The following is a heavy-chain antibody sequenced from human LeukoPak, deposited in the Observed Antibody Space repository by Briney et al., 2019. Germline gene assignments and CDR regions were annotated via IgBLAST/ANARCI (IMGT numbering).Heavy chain of an antibody. CDR1: GGSISSYY. D-gene: IGHD3-22*01. V-gene: IGHV4-59*12. CDR2: IYYSGST. CDR3: ARRVGDYYDSSGYAFDI. Sequence: SETLSLTCTVSGGSISSYYWSWIRQPPGKGLEWIGYIYYSGSTDYNPSLKSRVTISVDKSKNQFSLKLSSVTAADTAVYYCARRVGDYYDSSGYAFDIWGQGTMVTVSS. J-gene: IGHJ3*02.